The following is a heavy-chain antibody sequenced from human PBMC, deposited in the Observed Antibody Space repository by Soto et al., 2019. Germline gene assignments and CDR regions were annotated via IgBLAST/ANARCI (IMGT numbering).Heavy chain of an antibody. Sequence: GGSLRLSCATSGFSFSSYTFNWVRQAPGKGLEWVAYIRTGDGSYAESVKGRFTISRDDVKNSVYLQMNSLRDEDTAVYYCARDFAWAFDNWGQGTPVTVSS. D-gene: IGHD3-3*01. J-gene: IGHJ4*02. CDR2: IRTGDG. CDR3: ARDFAWAFDN. V-gene: IGHV3-48*02. CDR1: GFSFSSYT.